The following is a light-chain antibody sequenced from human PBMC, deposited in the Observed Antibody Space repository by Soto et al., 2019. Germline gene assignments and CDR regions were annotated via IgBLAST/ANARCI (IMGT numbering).Light chain of an antibody. CDR2: EVS. CDR3: CSYAADRIYV. V-gene: IGLV2-14*01. Sequence: QSVLTQPASVSGSPGQSITISCTGTSSDVGGYDYVSWYQQHPGKAPKLIIYEVSNRPSGVSNRFSGSKSGNTASLTISDLQAEDEADYYCCSYAADRIYVFGSGTKVTVL. J-gene: IGLJ1*01. CDR1: SSDVGGYDY.